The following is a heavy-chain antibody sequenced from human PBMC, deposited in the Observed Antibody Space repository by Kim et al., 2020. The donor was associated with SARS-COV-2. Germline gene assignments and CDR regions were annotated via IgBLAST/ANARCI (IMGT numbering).Heavy chain of an antibody. D-gene: IGHD6-13*01. CDR1: GYTFTGYY. CDR3: ARGGIATAGTPLWAGAGHYYYYGMDV. J-gene: IGHJ6*02. Sequence: ASVKVSCKASGYTFTGYYMHWVRQAPGQGLEWRGWINPNSGDTNYAQKFQGWVTMTRDTSISTAYMELSRLRSDDTAVYYCARGGIATAGTPLWAGAGHYYYYGMDVWGQGTTVTVSS. V-gene: IGHV1-2*04. CDR2: INPNSGDT.